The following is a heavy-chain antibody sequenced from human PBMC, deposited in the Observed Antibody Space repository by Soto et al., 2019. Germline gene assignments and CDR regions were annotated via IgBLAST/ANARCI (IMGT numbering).Heavy chain of an antibody. CDR2: IYYSGST. D-gene: IGHD3-3*01. CDR1: GGSISSGDYY. CDR3: ARGIGITIFGVVFDY. V-gene: IGHV4-30-4*01. Sequence: SETLSLTCTVSGGSISSGDYYWSWIRQPPGKGLEWIGYIYYSGSTYYNPSLKSRVTISVDTSKNQFSLKLSSVTAADTAVYYCARGIGITIFGVVFDYWGQGTLVTVSS. J-gene: IGHJ4*02.